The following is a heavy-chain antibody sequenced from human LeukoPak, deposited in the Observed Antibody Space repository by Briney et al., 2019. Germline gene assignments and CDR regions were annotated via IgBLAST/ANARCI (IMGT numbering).Heavy chain of an antibody. J-gene: IGHJ6*02. V-gene: IGHV4-39*01. Sequence: PSETLSLTCTVSGGSISSSSYYWGWIRQPPGKGLEWIGSIYYSGSTYYNPSLKSRVTISVDTPKNQFSLKLSSVTAADTAVYYCAGTGNYYYYGMDVWGQGTTVTVSS. CDR3: AGTGNYYYYGMDV. CDR1: GGSISSSSYY. CDR2: IYYSGST.